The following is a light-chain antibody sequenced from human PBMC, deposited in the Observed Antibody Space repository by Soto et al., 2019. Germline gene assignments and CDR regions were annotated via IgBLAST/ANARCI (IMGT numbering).Light chain of an antibody. V-gene: IGKV1-27*01. CDR3: QKYNAYSPWT. CDR2: AAS. Sequence: DIQMTQSPSSLSASVGDRVTITCRASQGISNYLAWYQQKPGKVPKLLIYAASTLQSGVPSRFSGSGSGTDFTLTISRLQPEDVATYYCQKYNAYSPWTFGQGTKVDIK. J-gene: IGKJ1*01. CDR1: QGISNY.